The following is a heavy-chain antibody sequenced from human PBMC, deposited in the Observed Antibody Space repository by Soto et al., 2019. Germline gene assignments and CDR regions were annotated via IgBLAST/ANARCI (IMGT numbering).Heavy chain of an antibody. CDR3: AKLAIFRQGYCSSTSCYASPYFGA. D-gene: IGHD2-2*01. CDR1: GFTSSSYA. CDR2: ISGSGGST. V-gene: IGHV3-23*01. J-gene: IGHJ4*02. Sequence: PGGSLRLSCAASGFTSSSYAMSWVRQAPGKGLEWVSAISGSGGSTYYADAVKVRCTISRDNSKNTLYLQVNSLRAEDTAVYYCAKLAIFRQGYCSSTSCYASPYFGAWGQGTLVTVSS.